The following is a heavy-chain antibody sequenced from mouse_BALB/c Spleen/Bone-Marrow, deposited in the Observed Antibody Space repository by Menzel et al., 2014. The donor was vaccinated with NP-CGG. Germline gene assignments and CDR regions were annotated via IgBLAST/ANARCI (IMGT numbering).Heavy chain of an antibody. Sequence: QVQLQQSGAGLVKPGASEKLSCKASGYTFTEYIIHWVKQRPGQGLEWIGWFYPGSGSIKYNEKFKDKATLTADKASSTVYMKLSRWTSEDSAVYFWARHEEGGLLWSYYYAMDYWGQGTSVTVSS. D-gene: IGHD2-1*01. V-gene: IGHV1-62-2*01. CDR1: GYTFTEYI. CDR2: FYPGSGSI. CDR3: ARHEEGGLLWSYYYAMDY. J-gene: IGHJ4*01.